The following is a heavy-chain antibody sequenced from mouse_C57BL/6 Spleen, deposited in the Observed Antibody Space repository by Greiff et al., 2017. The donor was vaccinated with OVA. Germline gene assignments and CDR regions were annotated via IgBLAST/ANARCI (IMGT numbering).Heavy chain of an antibody. CDR3: ARRTVLRYFDV. V-gene: IGHV1-61*01. D-gene: IGHD1-1*01. CDR1: GYTFTSYC. Sequence: QVQLQQPGAELVRPGSSVKLSCTASGYTFTSYCMDWVKQRPGQGLEWIGNIYPSDSETQYNQKFKDKATLTVDKSSSTAYMQLSSLTSEDSAVCYCARRTVLRYFDVWGTGTTVTVSS. J-gene: IGHJ1*03. CDR2: IYPSDSET.